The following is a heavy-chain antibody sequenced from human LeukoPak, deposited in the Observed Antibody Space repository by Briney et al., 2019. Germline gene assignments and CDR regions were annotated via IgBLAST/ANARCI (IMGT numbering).Heavy chain of an antibody. Sequence: GASVKVSCKASGYTFTSYAMHWVRQAPGQRLEWMGGIIPIFGTANYAQKFQGRVTITTDESTSTAYMELSSLRSEDTAVYYCARSPRYYDILTGGYWGQGTLVTVSS. CDR3: ARSPRYYDILTGGY. V-gene: IGHV1-69*05. J-gene: IGHJ4*02. CDR1: GYTFTSYA. D-gene: IGHD3-9*01. CDR2: IIPIFGTA.